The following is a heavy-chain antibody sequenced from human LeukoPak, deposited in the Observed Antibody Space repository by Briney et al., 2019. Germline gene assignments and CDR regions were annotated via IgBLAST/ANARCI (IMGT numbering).Heavy chain of an antibody. CDR3: AGNWNYGYYFDY. Sequence: PSQTLSLTCTVSGGSISSGSYYWSWIRQPAGKGLEWIGRIYTSGSTNYNPSLKSRVTISVDTSKNQFSLKLSSVTAADTAVYYCAGNWNYGYYFDYWGQGTLVTVSS. D-gene: IGHD1-7*01. CDR2: IYTSGST. V-gene: IGHV4-61*02. CDR1: GGSISSGSYY. J-gene: IGHJ4*02.